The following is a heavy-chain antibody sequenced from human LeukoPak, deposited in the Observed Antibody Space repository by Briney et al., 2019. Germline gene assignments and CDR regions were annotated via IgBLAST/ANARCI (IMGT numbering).Heavy chain of an antibody. D-gene: IGHD2-15*01. CDR3: ASHPINCSGGSCYSDYYYYGMDV. J-gene: IGHJ6*02. Sequence: GASVKVSCKASGYTFTSYDINWVRQAPGQGLEWMGWMNPNSGNTGYAQKFQGRVTMTRNTSISTAYMELRSLRSEDTGVYYCASHPINCSGGSCYSDYYYYGMDVWGQGTTVTVSS. V-gene: IGHV1-8*01. CDR1: GYTFTSYD. CDR2: MNPNSGNT.